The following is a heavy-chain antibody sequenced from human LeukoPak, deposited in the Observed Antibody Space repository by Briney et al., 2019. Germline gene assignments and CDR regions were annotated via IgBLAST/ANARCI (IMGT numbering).Heavy chain of an antibody. J-gene: IGHJ6*02. CDR1: RFTFSTYG. Sequence: GGSLRLSRAASRFTFSTYGMHWVRQAPGKGLEWVALISYDGINKYYADSVKGRFTVSRDNSKSTLYLQVNSLRAEDTAVYYCARDSDGMSVWGLGTTVTVSS. CDR3: ARDSDGMSV. V-gene: IGHV3-30*03. CDR2: ISYDGINK.